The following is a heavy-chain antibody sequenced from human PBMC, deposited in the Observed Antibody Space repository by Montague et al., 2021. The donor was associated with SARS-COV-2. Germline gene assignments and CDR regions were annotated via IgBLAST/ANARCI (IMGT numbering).Heavy chain of an antibody. CDR3: ARDRRGMAMAGRAYYYYYMDV. Sequence: TLSLTCSVSGASISSANDYWTWIRQPAGKGLEWIGHISTSGSSSYNPSLKSRVTIILDTSKQQFSLELTSVTAADTAVYHCARDRRGMAMAGRAYYYYYMDVWGKGTTVTASS. J-gene: IGHJ6*03. CDR2: ISTSGSS. CDR1: GASISSANDY. V-gene: IGHV4-61*09. D-gene: IGHD6-19*01.